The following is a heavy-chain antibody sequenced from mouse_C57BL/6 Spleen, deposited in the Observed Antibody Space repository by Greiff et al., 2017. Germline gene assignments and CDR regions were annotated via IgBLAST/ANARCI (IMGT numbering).Heavy chain of an antibody. CDR1: GYTFTSYW. Sequence: QVQLQQPGAELVRPGTSVKLSCKASGYTFTSYWMHWVKQRPGQGLEWIGVIDPSDSYTNYNQKFKGKATLTVDTSSSTAYMQLSSLTSEDSAVYYCASSCRLLPWFAYWDQGTLLTVSA. V-gene: IGHV1-59*01. CDR2: IDPSDSYT. D-gene: IGHD2-3*01. CDR3: ASSCRLLPWFAY. J-gene: IGHJ3*01.